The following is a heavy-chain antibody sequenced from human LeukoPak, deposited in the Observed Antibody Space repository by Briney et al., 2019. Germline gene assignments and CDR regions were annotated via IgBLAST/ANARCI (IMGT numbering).Heavy chain of an antibody. CDR1: GGSISSYY. CDR2: IYYSGST. V-gene: IGHV4-59*08. D-gene: IGHD3-10*01. CDR3: ARQSYGSGSYYNGDFDY. J-gene: IGHJ4*02. Sequence: SETLSLTCTVSGGSISSYYWSWIRQPPGKGLEWIGYIYYSGSTNYNPSLKSRVTISVDTSKNQFSLKLSSVTAADTAVYYCARQSYGSGSYYNGDFDYWGQGTLVTVSS.